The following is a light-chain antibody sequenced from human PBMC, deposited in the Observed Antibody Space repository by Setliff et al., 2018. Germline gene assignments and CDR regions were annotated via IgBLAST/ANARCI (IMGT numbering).Light chain of an antibody. CDR1: DSDVGGFNL. Sequence: ALGQPASVSGSPGQSITISCTGTDSDVGGFNLVSWYQQHPGKAPRLMIFDVSNRPSGVSNRFSGSKSGSTASLTISGLQLEDEADYYCSSYTSSSTRVFGTGTKATVL. CDR3: SSYTSSSTRV. J-gene: IGLJ1*01. CDR2: DVS. V-gene: IGLV2-14*03.